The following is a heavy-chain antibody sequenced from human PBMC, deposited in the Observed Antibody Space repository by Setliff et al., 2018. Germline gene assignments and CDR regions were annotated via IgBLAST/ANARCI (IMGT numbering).Heavy chain of an antibody. CDR2: IWDDGGNK. CDR1: GFTFSSYR. D-gene: IGHD6-19*01. CDR3: ATSDWYAAFDH. J-gene: IGHJ4*02. V-gene: IGHV3-33*08. Sequence: SLRLSCAASGFTFSSYRMHWVRQAPGKGLEWVAVIWDDGGNKYHADSVKGRFTISRDNSKNTLYLQMDSLRVEDTAVYYCATSDWYAAFDHWGQGTLVTVSS.